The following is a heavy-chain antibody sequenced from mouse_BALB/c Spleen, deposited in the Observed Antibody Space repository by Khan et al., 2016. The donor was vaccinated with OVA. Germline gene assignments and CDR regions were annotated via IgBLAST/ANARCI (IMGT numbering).Heavy chain of an antibody. D-gene: IGHD1-1*01. CDR2: ISYSGRT. CDR3: ARSVTITTVVATDFDY. V-gene: IGHV3-2*02. Sequence: EVQLVESGPGLVKPSQSLSLTCTVTGYSITSDYAWNWIRQFPGNKLEWMGYISYSGRTSYNPSLKSRISITRDPSKNQFFLQFNSVTIEDTATYYCARSVTITTVVATDFDYWGQGTTLTVSS. CDR1: GYSITSDYA. J-gene: IGHJ2*01.